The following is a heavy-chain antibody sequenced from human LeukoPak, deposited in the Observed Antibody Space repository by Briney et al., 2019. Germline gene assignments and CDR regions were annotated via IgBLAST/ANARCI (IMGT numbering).Heavy chain of an antibody. V-gene: IGHV4-31*03. CDR2: IYYSGST. CDR1: GGSISSGGSY. CDR3: ARVGSARGWYFDL. J-gene: IGHJ2*01. Sequence: SETLSLTCTVSGGSISSGGSYSSWIRQQPGKGLEWIAYIYYSGSTYYNPSLKRGVATSGDTSNNQFSLKLTSVTAADTAVYYCARVGSARGWYFDLWGRGTLVTVSS. D-gene: IGHD2-15*01.